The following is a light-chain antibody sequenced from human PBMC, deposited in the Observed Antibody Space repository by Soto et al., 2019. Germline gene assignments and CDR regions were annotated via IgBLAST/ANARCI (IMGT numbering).Light chain of an antibody. CDR2: EVT. CDR3: SSYTTAYTQV. J-gene: IGLJ3*02. CDR1: SSDVGYYNY. Sequence: QSALTQPPSASGSPGQSVAISCTGTSSDVGYYNYVSWYQQHPGQAPKLMICEVTTRPSGVSDRFSGSKSGNTASLTISRLQAEDEAHYYCSSYTTAYTQVFGGGTKSPS. V-gene: IGLV2-14*01.